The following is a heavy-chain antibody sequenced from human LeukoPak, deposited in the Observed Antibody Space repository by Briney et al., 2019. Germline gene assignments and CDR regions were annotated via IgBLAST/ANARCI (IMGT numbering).Heavy chain of an antibody. D-gene: IGHD4-17*01. CDR2: ISSSSSYI. CDR3: AGDSYGDYVFDY. Sequence: GGSLRLSCAASRFTFSSYSLNWVRQAQGKGLEWVSSISSSSSYIYYADSVKGRFTISRDNAKNSLYLQMNSLRAEDTAVYYCAGDSYGDYVFDYWGQGTLVTVSS. CDR1: RFTFSSYS. J-gene: IGHJ4*02. V-gene: IGHV3-21*01.